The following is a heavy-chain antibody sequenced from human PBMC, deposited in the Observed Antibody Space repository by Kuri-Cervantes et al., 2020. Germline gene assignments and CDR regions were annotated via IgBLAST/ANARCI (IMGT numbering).Heavy chain of an antibody. V-gene: IGHV3-7*01. J-gene: IGHJ4*02. D-gene: IGHD6-13*01. Sequence: GESLKISCAASGFTFSDYSMNWVRQAPGKGLEWVVNIKQDGSEKYYVDSVKGRFTISRDNAKNSLYLQMNSLRAEDTAVYYCALIDFYASSWYYDSWGQGTLVTVSS. CDR2: IKQDGSEK. CDR3: ALIDFYASSWYYDS. CDR1: GFTFSDYS.